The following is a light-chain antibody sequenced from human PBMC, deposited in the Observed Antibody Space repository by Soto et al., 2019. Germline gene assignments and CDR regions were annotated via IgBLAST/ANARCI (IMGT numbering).Light chain of an antibody. V-gene: IGLV2-14*01. CDR1: SSDVGGYNY. Sequence: QSALTQPASVSGSPGQSITISCTGTSSDVGGYNYVSWYQQHPGKAPKLMIYDVSNRPSGVSNRFSGSKSGNTASLTISGLQAVDEADYYCSSYTSSSKGVFGGGTKLTVL. CDR2: DVS. CDR3: SSYTSSSKGV. J-gene: IGLJ2*01.